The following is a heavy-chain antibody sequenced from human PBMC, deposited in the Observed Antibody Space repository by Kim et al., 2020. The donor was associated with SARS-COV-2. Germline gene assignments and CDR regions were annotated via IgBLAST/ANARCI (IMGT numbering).Heavy chain of an antibody. J-gene: IGHJ4*02. CDR3: ARTYYGFDY. Sequence: GNTNYNPSLKSRVTIAVDTSKKPIARKVFSVTAADTAVYYCARTYYGFDYWGQGTLVTVSS. D-gene: IGHD3-22*01. CDR2: GNT. V-gene: IGHV4-34*01.